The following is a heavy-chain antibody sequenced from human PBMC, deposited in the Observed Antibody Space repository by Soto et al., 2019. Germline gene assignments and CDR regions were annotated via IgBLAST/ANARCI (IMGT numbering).Heavy chain of an antibody. CDR1: GYTFATFG. V-gene: IGHV1-18*01. J-gene: IGHJ4*02. D-gene: IGHD2-2*01. Sequence: ASVKVSCKASGYTFATFGISWVRQAPGQGLEWMGWIDPKNGNTKDAQKFQGRVTMTTDTSTSTAYMELRSLRSDDTAVYYCAKEYCDSSRCYLPDYWGQGALVTVSS. CDR3: AKEYCDSSRCYLPDY. CDR2: IDPKNGNT.